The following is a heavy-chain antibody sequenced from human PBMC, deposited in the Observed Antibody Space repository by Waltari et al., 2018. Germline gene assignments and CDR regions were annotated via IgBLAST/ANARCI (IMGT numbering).Heavy chain of an antibody. CDR1: GFTFDDYA. Sequence: EVQLVESGGGLIQPGGSLRLSCAASGFTFDDYAMHWVRQAPGKGLEWVSFISWNSGSIGYADSVKGRFTISRDNAKNSLYLQMNSLRAEDTALYYCAKGMYYYDSSGLGYWGQGTLVTVSS. CDR3: AKGMYYYDSSGLGY. CDR2: ISWNSGSI. V-gene: IGHV3-9*01. J-gene: IGHJ4*02. D-gene: IGHD3-22*01.